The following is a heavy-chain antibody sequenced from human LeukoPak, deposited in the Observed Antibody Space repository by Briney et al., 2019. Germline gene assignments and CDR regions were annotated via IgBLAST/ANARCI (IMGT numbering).Heavy chain of an antibody. J-gene: IGHJ4*02. CDR1: GFSFGGYA. CDR2: ISYDGSNK. D-gene: IGHD6-19*01. Sequence: GGSLRLSCAASGFSFGGYAMYWVRQAPGKGLEWAAVISYDGSNKYYSDSVKGRFTISRDNSKNALYLQMNSLRVEDTAVYYCARLAVAGSGDYWGQGTLVTVSS. CDR3: ARLAVAGSGDY. V-gene: IGHV3-30-3*01.